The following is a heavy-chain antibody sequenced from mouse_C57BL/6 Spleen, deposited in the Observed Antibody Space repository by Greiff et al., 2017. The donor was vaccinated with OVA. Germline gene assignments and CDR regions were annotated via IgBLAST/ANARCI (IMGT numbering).Heavy chain of an antibody. D-gene: IGHD2-4*01. Sequence: EVQLVESEGVLVQPGSSMKLSCTASGFTFSDYYMAWVRQVPEKGLEWVANINYDGSSTYYLDSLKSRFIISRDNAKNILYLQMSSLKSEDTATYYCARNYDVGYFDVWGTGTTVTVSS. CDR1: GFTFSDYY. CDR3: ARNYDVGYFDV. J-gene: IGHJ1*03. CDR2: INYDGSST. V-gene: IGHV5-16*01.